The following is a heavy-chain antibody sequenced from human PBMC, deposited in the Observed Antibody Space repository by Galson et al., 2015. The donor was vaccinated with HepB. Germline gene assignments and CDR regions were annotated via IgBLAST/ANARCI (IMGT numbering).Heavy chain of an antibody. CDR1: TFIFSTYS. J-gene: IGHJ4*02. CDR3: VSLRGNDLKPLDY. V-gene: IGHV3-48*04. Sequence: SLRLSCAASTFIFSTYSMNWVRQAPGKGLEWVSYICSSSITIYYADSVKGRFTISRDNAKNSLYLQMNSLRAEDTAVYYCVSLRGNDLKPLDYWGQGTLVTVSS. D-gene: IGHD5-12*01. CDR2: ICSSSITI.